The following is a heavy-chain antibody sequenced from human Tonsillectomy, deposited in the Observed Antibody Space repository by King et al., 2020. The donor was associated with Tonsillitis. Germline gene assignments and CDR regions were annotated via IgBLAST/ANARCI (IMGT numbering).Heavy chain of an antibody. CDR2: ISHDGSNN. J-gene: IGHJ4*02. D-gene: IGHD2-15*01. CDR1: GFIFSSYG. Sequence: VQLVESGGGVVQPGRSLRLSGAASGFIFSSYGIHWVRQAPGKGLEWVAVISHDGSNNYFADSVKGRFTISRDNSKNTVYLQMNSLRAEDTAVYYCARGRMGSFDYWGQGTLVTVSS. CDR3: ARGRMGSFDY. V-gene: IGHV3-33*05.